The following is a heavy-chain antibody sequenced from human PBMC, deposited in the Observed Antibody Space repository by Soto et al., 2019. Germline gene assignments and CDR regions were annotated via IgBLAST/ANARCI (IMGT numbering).Heavy chain of an antibody. V-gene: IGHV4-31*03. J-gene: IGHJ6*01. CDR3: ARFRGVCSSAGSSSSYIGMDA. CDR2: IYYSGSP. Sequence: TLSLNRTVSGDSIGSCAYYWSWVRQHPGKGLGWVGYIYYSGSPYYNPSLKSRVTISVDTSKTQFSLKLSSVTAADTAVYYCARFRGVCSSAGSSSSYIGMDAGGQ. D-gene: IGHD2-2*01. CDR1: GDSIGSCAYY.